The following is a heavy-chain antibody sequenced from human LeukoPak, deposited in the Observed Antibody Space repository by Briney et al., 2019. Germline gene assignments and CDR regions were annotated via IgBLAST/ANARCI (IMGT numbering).Heavy chain of an antibody. CDR1: GYTFTGYY. Sequence: ASVKVSCKASGYTFTGYYMHWLRQAPGQGLEWMGWINPNSGGTNYAQKFQGRVTMTRDTSISTAYMELSRLRSDDTAVYYCASTTGTTSSYYYYMDVWGKGTTVTVSS. J-gene: IGHJ6*03. D-gene: IGHD1-1*01. V-gene: IGHV1-2*02. CDR3: ASTTGTTSSYYYYMDV. CDR2: INPNSGGT.